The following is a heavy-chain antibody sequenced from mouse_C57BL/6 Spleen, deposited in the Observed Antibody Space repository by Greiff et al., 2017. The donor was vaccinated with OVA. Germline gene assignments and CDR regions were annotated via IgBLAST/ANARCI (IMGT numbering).Heavy chain of an antibody. CDR3: AGSDYDKAY. D-gene: IGHD2-4*01. V-gene: IGHV1-26*01. Sequence: VQLQQSGPELVKPGASVKISCKASGYMFTDYYMNWVKQSHGKSLEWIGDINPNNGGTSYNQKFKGKATLTVDKSSSTAYMELRSLTSEDSAVYYCAGSDYDKAYWGQGTLVTVSA. CDR1: GYMFTDYY. J-gene: IGHJ3*01. CDR2: INPNNGGT.